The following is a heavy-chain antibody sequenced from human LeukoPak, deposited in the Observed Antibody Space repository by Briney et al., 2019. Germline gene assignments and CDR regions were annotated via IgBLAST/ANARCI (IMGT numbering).Heavy chain of an antibody. CDR2: LHCSGNT. V-gene: IGHV4-39*01. CDR3: ARITFGGVIVSYYFDC. J-gene: IGHJ4*02. Sequence: SETLSLTCTVSGGSISSSSYYWGCIRQPPGKGLEWIGNLHCSGNTFYNPSLKSRLNISVDTSKNPFSLKLSSVTATDTAVYYCARITFGGVIVSYYFDCWGQGTLVTVSS. CDR1: GGSISSSSYY. D-gene: IGHD3-16*02.